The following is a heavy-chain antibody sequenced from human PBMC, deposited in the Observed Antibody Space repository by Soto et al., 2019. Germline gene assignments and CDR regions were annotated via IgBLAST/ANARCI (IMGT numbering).Heavy chain of an antibody. CDR2: IYYSGST. V-gene: IGHV4-31*03. D-gene: IGHD1-26*01. J-gene: IGHJ2*01. Sequence: QVQLQESGPGLVKPSQTLSLTCTVSGGSISSGGYYWSWIRQHPGKGLEWIGYIYYSGSTYYNPSLELRVTLSVDTSKTPFSLKLSSVTAAGTAVYYCARGGVGADCDLWGRGTLVTVSS. CDR1: GGSISSGGYY. CDR3: ARGGVGADCDL.